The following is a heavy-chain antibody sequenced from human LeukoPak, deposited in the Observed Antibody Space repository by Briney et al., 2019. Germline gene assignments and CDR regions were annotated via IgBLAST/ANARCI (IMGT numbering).Heavy chain of an antibody. CDR1: GFTVSSNY. Sequence: GGSLRLSCAASGFTVSSNYMSWVRQAPGKGLEWVSVIYSGGSTSYADSVKGRFTISRDNSKNTLYLQMNSLRAEDTAVYYCAKGPYGSGSYYLYYYYYMDVWGKGTTVTISS. D-gene: IGHD3-10*01. CDR2: IYSGGST. CDR3: AKGPYGSGSYYLYYYYYMDV. J-gene: IGHJ6*03. V-gene: IGHV3-53*05.